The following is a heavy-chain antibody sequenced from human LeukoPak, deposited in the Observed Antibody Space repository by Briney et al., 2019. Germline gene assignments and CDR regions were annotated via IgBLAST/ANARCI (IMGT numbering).Heavy chain of an antibody. CDR2: IRYDGSDK. D-gene: IGHD1-7*01. CDR1: GFSFSSDG. Sequence: GGSLRLSCAASGFSFSSDGMHWVRQAPGKGLEWVAFIRYDGSDKYYADSVKGRFTISRDNSKNTLYLQMNSLRAEDTAVYYCAKAFASSSGTTFYFDYWGQGTLVTVSS. J-gene: IGHJ4*02. V-gene: IGHV3-30*02. CDR3: AKAFASSSGTTFYFDY.